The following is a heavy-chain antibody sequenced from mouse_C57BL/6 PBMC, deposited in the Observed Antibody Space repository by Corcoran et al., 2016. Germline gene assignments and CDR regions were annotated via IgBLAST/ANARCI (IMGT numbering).Heavy chain of an antibody. Sequence: QVQLQQSGAELARPGASVKLSCKASGYTFTSYGISWVKQRTGQGLEWIGEIYPRSGNTYYNEKFKGKATLTADKSSSTAYMELRSLTSEDSAVYCCAPLDYYGSSHWYVDVWGTGTTVTVSS. CDR3: APLDYYGSSHWYVDV. J-gene: IGHJ1*03. CDR1: GYTFTSYG. V-gene: IGHV1-81*01. D-gene: IGHD1-1*01. CDR2: IYPRSGNT.